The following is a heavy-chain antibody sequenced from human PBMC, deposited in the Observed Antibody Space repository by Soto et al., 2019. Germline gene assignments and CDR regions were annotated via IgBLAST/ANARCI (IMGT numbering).Heavy chain of an antibody. CDR2: IYYSGST. CDR3: ARTVMITSGGVTPYYWFDP. CDR1: GGSISSYY. D-gene: IGHD3-16*01. J-gene: IGHJ5*02. V-gene: IGHV4-59*01. Sequence: ASETLSLTCTVSGGSISSYYWSWIRQPPGKGLEWIGYIYYSGSTNYNPSLKSRVTISVDTSKNQFSLKLSSVTAADTAVYYCARTVMITSGGVTPYYWFDPWGQGTLVTVSS.